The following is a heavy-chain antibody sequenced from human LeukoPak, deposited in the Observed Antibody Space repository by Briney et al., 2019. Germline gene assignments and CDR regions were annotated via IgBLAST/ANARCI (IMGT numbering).Heavy chain of an antibody. D-gene: IGHD3-22*01. CDR3: ATLRDSSGYYSEDFDY. CDR1: GYTLTELS. V-gene: IGHV1-24*01. Sequence: ASVKVSCKVSGYTLTELSMHWVRQAPGKGLEWMGGFDPEDGETIYAQKFQGRVTMTEDTSTDTAYMELSSLRSEDTAVYYCATLRDSSGYYSEDFDYWGQGTLVTVSP. CDR2: FDPEDGET. J-gene: IGHJ4*02.